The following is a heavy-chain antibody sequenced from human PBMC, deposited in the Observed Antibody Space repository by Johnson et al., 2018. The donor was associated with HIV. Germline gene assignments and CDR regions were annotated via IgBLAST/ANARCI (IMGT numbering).Heavy chain of an antibody. CDR2: ISYDGSNK. Sequence: QVQLVESGGGVVQPGRSLRLSCAASGFTFSSYAMHWVRQAPGKGLEWVAVISYDGSNKYYADSVKGRFTISRDNSKNTLYLQMNSLRAEDTAVYYCAKDLPRITTSISAFDIWGQGTMVTVSS. CDR3: AKDLPRITTSISAFDI. V-gene: IGHV3-30*04. J-gene: IGHJ3*02. D-gene: IGHD1-14*01. CDR1: GFTFSSYA.